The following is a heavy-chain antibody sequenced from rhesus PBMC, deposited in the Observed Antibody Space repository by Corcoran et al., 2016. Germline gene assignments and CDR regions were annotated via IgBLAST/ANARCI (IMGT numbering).Heavy chain of an antibody. CDR1: GGSISGGSA. J-gene: IGHJ2*01. V-gene: IGHV4S7*01. D-gene: IGHD4-29*01. CDR3: AKPYGSNYWYFDI. Sequence: QVQLQESGPGLLRPSETLSLTGAVAGGSISGGSAWGWIRQPPGRGLEWGGKIYSSSGNTYYNPSLRSRATISTDTSKNQFSLKLSSVTAADTAVYYCAKPYGSNYWYFDIWGPGTPITISS. CDR2: IYSSSGNT.